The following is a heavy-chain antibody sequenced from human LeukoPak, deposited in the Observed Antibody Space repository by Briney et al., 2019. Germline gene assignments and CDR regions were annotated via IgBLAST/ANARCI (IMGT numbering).Heavy chain of an antibody. D-gene: IGHD1-26*01. CDR3: ARYGGSYLDY. V-gene: IGHV3-7*01. J-gene: IGHJ4*02. CDR1: GFTFTTHW. Sequence: GGSMRLSCVASGFTFTTHWMSWVRQAPGKGLEWVANIHQDGSDKNYVDSVKGRFTISRDNAKNSLYLQMNSLRAEDTAVYFCARYGGSYLDYWGQGTLVTVSS. CDR2: IHQDGSDK.